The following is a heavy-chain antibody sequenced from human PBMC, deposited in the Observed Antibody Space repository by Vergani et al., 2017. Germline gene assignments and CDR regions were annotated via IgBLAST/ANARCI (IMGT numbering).Heavy chain of an antibody. CDR1: GGSFIGYY. V-gene: IGHV4-34*01. D-gene: IGHD3-10*01. Sequence: QVQLQQWGAGLLQPSETLSLTCAVYGGSFIGYYWSWIRQPPGKGLEWIGEINHSGSTNYNPSLKSRVTISVDTSKNQFSLKLSSVTAADTAVYYCARGGKYYYYYYMDVWGKGTTVTVSS. CDR3: ARGGKYYYYYYMDV. CDR2: INHSGST. J-gene: IGHJ6*03.